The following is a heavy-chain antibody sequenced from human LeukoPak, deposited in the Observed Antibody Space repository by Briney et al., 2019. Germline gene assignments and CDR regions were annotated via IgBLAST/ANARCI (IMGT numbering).Heavy chain of an antibody. CDR3: VPLNWNPPGDFDR. CDR2: IKDDGSDK. J-gene: IGHJ4*02. Sequence: PGGSLRLSCAASGFTFSTYSMNWVRQAPGKGLEWVANIKDDGSDKYYVGSVKGRFSISKDNAKNSLYLQMNSLRVEDTAVYYCVPLNWNPPGDFDRWGQGTLVTVSS. V-gene: IGHV3-7*01. D-gene: IGHD1-20*01. CDR1: GFTFSTYS.